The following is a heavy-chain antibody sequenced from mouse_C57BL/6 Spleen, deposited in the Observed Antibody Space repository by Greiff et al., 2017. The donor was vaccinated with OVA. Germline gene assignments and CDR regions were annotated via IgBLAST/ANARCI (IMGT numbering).Heavy chain of an antibody. Sequence: EVKLQESGGGLVKPGGSLKLSCAASGFTFSDYGMHWVRQAPEKGLEWVAYISSGSSTIYYADTVKGRFTISRDNAKNTLFLQMTSLRSEDTAMYYCARPGYYYGSSPFAYWGQGTLVTVSA. V-gene: IGHV5-17*01. J-gene: IGHJ3*01. CDR3: ARPGYYYGSSPFAY. CDR2: ISSGSSTI. CDR1: GFTFSDYG. D-gene: IGHD1-1*01.